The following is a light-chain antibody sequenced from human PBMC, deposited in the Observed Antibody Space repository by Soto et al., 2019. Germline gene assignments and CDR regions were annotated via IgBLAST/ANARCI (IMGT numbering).Light chain of an antibody. Sequence: DIQMTQSPSTLSASVGDRVSITCRASQSISTWLAWYQQKPRKAPKVLIYKASNLQSGFPSMFSGSGSGTEITLTISILQPDDVATYYCQQYYSLYTFGQGTKLEIE. CDR2: KAS. J-gene: IGKJ2*01. CDR3: QQYYSLYT. CDR1: QSISTW. V-gene: IGKV1-5*03.